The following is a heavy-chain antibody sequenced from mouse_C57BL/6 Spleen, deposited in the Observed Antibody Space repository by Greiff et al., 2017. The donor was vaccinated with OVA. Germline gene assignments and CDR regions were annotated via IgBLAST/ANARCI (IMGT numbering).Heavy chain of an antibody. CDR2: IDPEDGET. D-gene: IGHD2-4*01. CDR1: GFNIKDYY. J-gene: IGHJ2*01. V-gene: IGHV14-2*01. CDR3: AREALRRGDY. Sequence: EVKLVESGAELVKPGASVKLSCTASGFNIKDYYMHWVKQRTEQGLEWIGRIDPEDGETNYAPQFQGKATITADTSSNTAYLQLSSLTAEDTAVYYCAREALRRGDYWGQGTTLTVSS.